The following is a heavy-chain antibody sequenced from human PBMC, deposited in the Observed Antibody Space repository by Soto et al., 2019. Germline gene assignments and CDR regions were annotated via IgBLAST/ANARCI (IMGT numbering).Heavy chain of an antibody. CDR3: ARGVARRGYYYYGRGEAFDI. CDR2: IIPIFGTA. V-gene: IGHV1-69*01. J-gene: IGHJ3*02. CDR1: GCTFSSYA. Sequence: QVQLLQSGAEVKKPGASVKVSCKASGCTFSSYAISWVRQAPGQGLEWMGGIIPIFGTANYAQKFQGRVTITADESTSTAYMELSSLKAEDTAVYYCARGVARRGYYYYGRGEAFDIWGEGTMVTVSS. D-gene: IGHD3-22*01.